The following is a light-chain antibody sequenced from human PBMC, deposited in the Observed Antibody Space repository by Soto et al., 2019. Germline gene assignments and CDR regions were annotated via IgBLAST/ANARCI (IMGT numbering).Light chain of an antibody. CDR1: QSVGTF. J-gene: IGKJ1*01. V-gene: IGKV3-11*01. Sequence: EVVLTQSPAALSLSPGERANLSCRASQSVGTFFAWYQQKPGQAPRLLIYDASNRANGIPARFSGSGSGTDFTLTISSLGPEDFAVYYCQQCYNWPQWTFGQGTKVDIK. CDR2: DAS. CDR3: QQCYNWPQWT.